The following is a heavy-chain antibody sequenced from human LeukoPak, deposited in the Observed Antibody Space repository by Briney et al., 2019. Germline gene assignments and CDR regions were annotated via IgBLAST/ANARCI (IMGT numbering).Heavy chain of an antibody. V-gene: IGHV3-64*01. Sequence: AGGSLRLSCAASGFTFSSYAMHWVRQAPGKGLEYVSAISSNGGSTYYANSVNGRFTISRDNCKNTLYLQMGSLRAEDMAVYYCARVVGDYGAFDIWGQGTMVTVSS. J-gene: IGHJ3*02. D-gene: IGHD4-17*01. CDR1: GFTFSSYA. CDR2: ISSNGGST. CDR3: ARVVGDYGAFDI.